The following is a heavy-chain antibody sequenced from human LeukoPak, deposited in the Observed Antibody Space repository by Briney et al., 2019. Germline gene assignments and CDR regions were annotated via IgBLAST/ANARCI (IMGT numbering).Heavy chain of an antibody. J-gene: IGHJ4*02. CDR3: ARVQTTYYYDSSGYHFDY. CDR1: GFTFSSYW. V-gene: IGHV3-7*01. D-gene: IGHD3-22*01. Sequence: GGSLRLSCAASGFTFSSYWMSWVRQAPGKGLEWVAHIKQDGSEKYYVDSVKGRFTISRDNAKNSLYLQMNGLRAEDTAVYYCARVQTTYYYDSSGYHFDYWGQGTLVTVSS. CDR2: IKQDGSEK.